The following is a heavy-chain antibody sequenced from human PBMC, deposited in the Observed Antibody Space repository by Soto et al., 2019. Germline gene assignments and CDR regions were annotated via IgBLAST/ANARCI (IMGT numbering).Heavy chain of an antibody. Sequence: GESLKISCKGSGYSFTSYWIGWVRQMPGKGLEWMGIIYPGDSDTRYSPSFQGQVTISADKSISTAYLQWSSLKASDTAMYYCARSRYYDFWSGYYTGNLYYYYYMDVWG. D-gene: IGHD3-3*01. CDR3: ARSRYYDFWSGYYTGNLYYYYYMDV. V-gene: IGHV5-51*01. J-gene: IGHJ6*03. CDR1: GYSFTSYW. CDR2: IYPGDSDT.